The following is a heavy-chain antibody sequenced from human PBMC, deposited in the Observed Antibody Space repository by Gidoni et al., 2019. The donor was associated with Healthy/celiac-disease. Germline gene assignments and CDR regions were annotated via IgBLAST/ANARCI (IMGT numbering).Heavy chain of an antibody. CDR1: GFTFRSYA. CDR3: AKDQDYYDSSGYVY. CDR2: ISGRGGST. J-gene: IGHJ4*02. D-gene: IGHD3-22*01. Sequence: EVQLLESGGGLVQPGGSLRLSCSASGFTFRSYAMSWVRKAPGKGGEWVSAISGRGGSTYYADSVKGRFTISRDNSKNTLYLQMNSLRAEDTAVYYCAKDQDYYDSSGYVYWGQGTLVTVSS. V-gene: IGHV3-23*01.